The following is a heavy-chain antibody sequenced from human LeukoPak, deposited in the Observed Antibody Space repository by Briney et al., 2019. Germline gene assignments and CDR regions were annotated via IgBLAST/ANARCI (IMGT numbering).Heavy chain of an antibody. CDR2: ISGSGGST. CDR1: GFTFSSYA. CDR3: ARDLGGRYCSSTSCATPDY. V-gene: IGHV3-23*01. Sequence: GGSLRLSCGASGFTFSSYAMSWVRQAPGKGLEWVSAISGSGGSTYYADSVKGRFTISRDNSKNTLYLQMNSLRAEDTAVYYCARDLGGRYCSSTSCATPDYWGQGTLVTVSS. J-gene: IGHJ4*02. D-gene: IGHD2-2*01.